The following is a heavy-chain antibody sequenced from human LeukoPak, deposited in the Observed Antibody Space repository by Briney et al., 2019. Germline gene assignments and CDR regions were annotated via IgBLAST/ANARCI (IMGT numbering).Heavy chain of an antibody. Sequence: SETLSLTCAVYGGSFSGYYWSWIRQPPGKGLEWIGEINHSGSTNYNPSLKSRVTISVDTSKNQFSPKLSSVTAADTAVYYCARAYSSSWYYYYGMDVWGRGTTVTVSS. CDR2: INHSGST. V-gene: IGHV4-34*01. CDR3: ARAYSSSWYYYYGMDV. D-gene: IGHD6-13*01. CDR1: GGSFSGYY. J-gene: IGHJ6*02.